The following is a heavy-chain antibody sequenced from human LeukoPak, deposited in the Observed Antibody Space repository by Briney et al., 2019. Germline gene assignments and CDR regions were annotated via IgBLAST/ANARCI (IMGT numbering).Heavy chain of an antibody. J-gene: IGHJ2*01. Sequence: SETLSLTCTVSGGSISSYYWGWIRQPPGKGLEWIGYIYYSGSTNYNPSLKSRVTISVDASKNQFSLKLSSVTAADTAVYYCARDSASHGYSSGRWYFDLWGRGTLVTVSS. CDR1: GGSISSYY. V-gene: IGHV4-59*01. D-gene: IGHD6-19*01. CDR2: IYYSGST. CDR3: ARDSASHGYSSGRWYFDL.